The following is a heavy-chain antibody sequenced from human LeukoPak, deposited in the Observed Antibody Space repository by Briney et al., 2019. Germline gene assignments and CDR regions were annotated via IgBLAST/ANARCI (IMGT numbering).Heavy chain of an antibody. CDR3: ARDSDFWSAFDF. Sequence: PSEALSLTCTVSGGSINVINYYWTWIRQPAGKGLEWIGSIYHSGITHYNPSLKSRVTISKDTSANQFSLNLRFVTAADTAVYYCARDSDFWSAFDFWGLGTMVTVSS. D-gene: IGHD3-3*01. CDR2: IYHSGIT. CDR1: GGSINVINYY. V-gene: IGHV4-39*07. J-gene: IGHJ3*01.